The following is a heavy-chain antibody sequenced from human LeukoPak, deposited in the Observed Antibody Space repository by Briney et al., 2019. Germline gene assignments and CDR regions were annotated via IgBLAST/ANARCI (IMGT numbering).Heavy chain of an antibody. J-gene: IGHJ5*02. D-gene: IGHD3-22*01. Sequence: GGSLRLSCAASGFTFSSYAMHWVRHAPGEGLEWVADISYGGSNKYYADSVKSRFTISRDNPKNTLYLQMNSLRAEDTAVYYCARDRSPGLFPKDWFDPWGQGTLVRVSS. CDR2: ISYGGSNK. CDR1: GFTFSSYA. CDR3: ARDRSPGLFPKDWFDP. V-gene: IGHV3-30*01.